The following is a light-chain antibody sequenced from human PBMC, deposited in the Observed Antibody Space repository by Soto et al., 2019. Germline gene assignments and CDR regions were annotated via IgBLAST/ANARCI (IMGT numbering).Light chain of an antibody. CDR2: DAF. Sequence: EIVLTQSPGTLSLFPGEGATLSCRASQSVRSGYLAWYQQKLGQPPRLLIYDAFNRAAGIPARFSGSGSGTDFTLTISRLEPEDFAVYFCQHYGAPPRPFGQGTKVDI. CDR1: QSVRSGY. J-gene: IGKJ1*01. CDR3: QHYGAPPRP. V-gene: IGKV3-20*01.